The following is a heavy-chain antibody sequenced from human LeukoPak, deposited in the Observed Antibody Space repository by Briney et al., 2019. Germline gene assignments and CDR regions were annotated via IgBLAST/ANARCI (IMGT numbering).Heavy chain of an antibody. V-gene: IGHV3-7*01. D-gene: IGHD3-3*01. J-gene: IGHJ6*03. CDR1: GFTFSNYW. CDR2: IKQDGSEK. Sequence: GGSLRLSCADSGFTFSNYWMTWVRQAPGKGLEWVADIKQDGSEKLYVNSVRGRFTISRDNAKMSLFLQMNSLRAEDTAVYYCASDNGVVLGVYYMDFWGKGTTVTVS. CDR3: ASDNGVVLGVYYMDF.